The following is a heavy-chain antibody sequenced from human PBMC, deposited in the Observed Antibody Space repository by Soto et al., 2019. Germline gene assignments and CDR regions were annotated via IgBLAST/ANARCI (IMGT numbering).Heavy chain of an antibody. D-gene: IGHD2-15*01. CDR1: RDTFNKYA. V-gene: IGHV1-69*01. J-gene: IGHJ6*02. Sequence: QVQLVQSGAEVKKPGSSVKVSCKTSRDTFNKYAFNWVRQAPGQGLEWMGWIIPIFSSRNYAEKFQGRVTITADDSTSTAYMELRSLRFEDTAVYYGARGETYIGVWGQGTTVTVSS. CDR2: IIPIFSSR. CDR3: ARGETYIGV.